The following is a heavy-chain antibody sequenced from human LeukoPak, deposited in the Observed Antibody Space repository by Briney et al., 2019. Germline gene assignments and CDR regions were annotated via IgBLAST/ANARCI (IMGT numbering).Heavy chain of an antibody. CDR1: GFTFSSYW. Sequence: GGSLRLSCAASGFTFSSYWMNWVRQAPGKGLVWVSRINSDGSTTSYADSVKGRFTISRDNAKNTLYLQMNSLRAEDTAVYYCARDVSRTEGGYWGQGTLVTVSS. D-gene: IGHD2-15*01. J-gene: IGHJ4*02. CDR2: INSDGSTT. V-gene: IGHV3-74*01. CDR3: ARDVSRTEGGY.